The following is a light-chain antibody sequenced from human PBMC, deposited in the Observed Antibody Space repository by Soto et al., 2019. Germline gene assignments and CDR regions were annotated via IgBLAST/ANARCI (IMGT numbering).Light chain of an antibody. J-gene: IGLJ2*01. CDR1: SGSVSTTYY. V-gene: IGLV8-61*01. Sequence: QTVVTQEPSFSVSPGGTVTLTCGLTSGSVSTTYYPSWNQQTPGQAPRTLTYSTNIRSSGVPDRFSGSILGNKAPLTITGAQADDESDYHCMLYMGGGLVVFGGGTKLTVL. CDR3: MLYMGGGLVV. CDR2: STN.